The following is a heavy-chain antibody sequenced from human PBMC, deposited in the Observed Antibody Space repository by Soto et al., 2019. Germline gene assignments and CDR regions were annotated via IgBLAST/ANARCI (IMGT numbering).Heavy chain of an antibody. CDR1: GFTFSSYG. D-gene: IGHD1-26*01. J-gene: IGHJ6*02. Sequence: QVQLVESGGGVVQPGRSLRLSCAASGFTFSSYGMHWVRQAPGKGLERVAVIWYDGSNKYYADSVKGRFTISRDNSKNTLYLQMNSLRAEDTAVYSWAILPVGAMRNYYYGIDVWGQGTTVTVSS. CDR3: AILPVGAMRNYYYGIDV. V-gene: IGHV3-33*01. CDR2: IWYDGSNK.